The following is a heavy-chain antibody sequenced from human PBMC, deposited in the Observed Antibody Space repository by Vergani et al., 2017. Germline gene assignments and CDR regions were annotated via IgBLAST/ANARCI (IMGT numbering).Heavy chain of an antibody. J-gene: IGHJ6*02. CDR3: AKANPLNSGYDYLYYYHAKDV. CDR2: ISGSGGST. Sequence: EVQLLESGGDLVQPGGSLRLSCAASGFTFNHYAMNWVRQAPGKGLEWVSGISGSGGSTYYAGSVKGRFTISRDSSKNTLFLQMNSLSAGDTAEYYCAKANPLNSGYDYLYYYHAKDVWGQGTTVTVSS. V-gene: IGHV3-23*01. CDR1: GFTFNHYA. D-gene: IGHD5-12*01.